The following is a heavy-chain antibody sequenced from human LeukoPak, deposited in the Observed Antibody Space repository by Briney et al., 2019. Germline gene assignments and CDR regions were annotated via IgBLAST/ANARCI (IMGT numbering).Heavy chain of an antibody. CDR2: ISGYNTNT. CDR1: GYTFTSYG. V-gene: IGHV1-18*01. CDR3: ARAIRSSWSDY. D-gene: IGHD6-13*01. J-gene: IGHJ4*02. Sequence: GASVKVSCKASGYTFTSYGISWVRQAPGQGPEWMGWISGYNTNTDYAQKFQGRVTMTTDTSTSTAYMELERLTSDDTAVYYCARAIRSSWSDYWGQGSLVTVSS.